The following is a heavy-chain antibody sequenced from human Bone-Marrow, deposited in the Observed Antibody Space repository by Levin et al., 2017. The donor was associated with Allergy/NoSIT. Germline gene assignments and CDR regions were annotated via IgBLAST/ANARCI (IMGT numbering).Heavy chain of an antibody. V-gene: IGHV3-30-3*01. CDR3: ARLGGAGTDYSYYGMDV. Sequence: GGSLRLSCAASGFTFSSYAMHWVRQAPGKGLEWVAVISYDGSNKYYADSVKGRFTISRDNSKNTLYLQMNSLRAEDTAVYYCARLGGAGTDYSYYGMDVWGQGTTVTVSS. CDR2: ISYDGSNK. D-gene: IGHD6-19*01. J-gene: IGHJ6*02. CDR1: GFTFSSYA.